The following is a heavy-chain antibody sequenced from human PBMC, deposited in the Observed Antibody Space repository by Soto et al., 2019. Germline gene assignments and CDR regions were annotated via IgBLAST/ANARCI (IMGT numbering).Heavy chain of an antibody. CDR1: GFTCSSYS. V-gene: IGHV3-48*02. CDR2: ISSSSSTI. J-gene: IGHJ6*02. D-gene: IGHD1-1*01. CDR3: AGAVSWNRYSGMDV. Sequence: GRSLRLCSPASGFTCSSYSMNRVRQAPGKGLEWVSYISSSSSTIYYAAPLKGRFTISRDTAKNSLYLQMNSLRDEDTAVYYCAGAVSWNRYSGMDVWGQGTTVTVSS.